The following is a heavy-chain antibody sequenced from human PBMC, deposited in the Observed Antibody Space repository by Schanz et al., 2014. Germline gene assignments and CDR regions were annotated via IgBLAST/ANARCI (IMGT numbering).Heavy chain of an antibody. Sequence: QVQLVQSGPEVKEPGASVKVSCKASGYTFTSYGINWVRQAPGQGLEWMGWISAYNGNTNYAQKVQGRVTMTTDTSTGTAYMELRSLRSDDTAVYYCARDRRRYCSTASCLHDNWFDPWGQGTLXIVSS. V-gene: IGHV1-18*01. CDR2: ISAYNGNT. CDR1: GYTFTSYG. J-gene: IGHJ5*02. D-gene: IGHD2-2*01. CDR3: ARDRRRYCSTASCLHDNWFDP.